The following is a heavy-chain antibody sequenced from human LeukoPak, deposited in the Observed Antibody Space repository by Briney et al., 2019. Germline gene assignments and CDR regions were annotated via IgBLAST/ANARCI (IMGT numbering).Heavy chain of an antibody. CDR2: VSYDGSNK. D-gene: IGHD6-13*01. CDR1: GFTFSSYA. J-gene: IGHJ3*02. CDR3: ARAAAAGSDAFDI. Sequence: AGGSLRLSCAASGFTFSSYAMHWVRQAPGKGLEWVAVVSYDGSNKYYAGSVKGRFTISRDNSKNTLYLQMNSLRAEDTAVYYCARAAAAGSDAFDIWGQGTMVTVSS. V-gene: IGHV3-30-3*01.